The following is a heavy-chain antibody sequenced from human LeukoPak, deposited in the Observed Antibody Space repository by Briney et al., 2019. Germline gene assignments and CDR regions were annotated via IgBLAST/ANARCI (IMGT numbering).Heavy chain of an antibody. CDR2: IYYSGST. Sequence: SETLSLTCTVSGGSISSGGYYWSWIRQHPGKGLERIGYIYYSGSTYYNPSLKSRVTISVDTSKNQFSLKLSSVTAADTAVYYCAREGRQLGYCSGGSCYANWFDPWGQGTLVTVSS. CDR3: AREGRQLGYCSGGSCYANWFDP. V-gene: IGHV4-31*03. CDR1: GGSISSGGYY. D-gene: IGHD2-15*01. J-gene: IGHJ5*02.